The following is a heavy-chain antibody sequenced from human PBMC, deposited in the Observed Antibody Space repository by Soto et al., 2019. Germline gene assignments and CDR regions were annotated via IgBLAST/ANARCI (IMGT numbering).Heavy chain of an antibody. CDR1: GFTFSSYS. CDR2: ISSSSTI. Sequence: EVQLVESGGGLVQPGGSLRLSCAASGFTFSSYSMNWVRQAPGKGLEWVSYISSSSTIYYADSVKGRFTISRDNAKNSLSLQMNSLRAEDTAVYYCAREAGLVNWFDPWGQGTLVTVSS. V-gene: IGHV3-48*01. J-gene: IGHJ5*02. D-gene: IGHD6-6*01. CDR3: AREAGLVNWFDP.